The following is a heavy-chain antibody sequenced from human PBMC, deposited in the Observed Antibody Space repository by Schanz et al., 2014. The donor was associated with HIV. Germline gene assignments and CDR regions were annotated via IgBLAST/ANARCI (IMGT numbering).Heavy chain of an antibody. CDR2: ISDSGGRT. CDR1: GFTFGSYA. J-gene: IGHJ5*02. Sequence: EEQLVESGGGLVKPGESLRLSCEASGFTFGSYAMSWVRQAPGKGLEWVSAISDSGGRTYYADSVQGRFTISRDDSKNTLYLQMNSLRAEDTAVYYCATLVVIIMEEKWFDPWGQGTLVTVSS. V-gene: IGHV3-23*04. D-gene: IGHD3-22*01. CDR3: ATLVVIIMEEKWFDP.